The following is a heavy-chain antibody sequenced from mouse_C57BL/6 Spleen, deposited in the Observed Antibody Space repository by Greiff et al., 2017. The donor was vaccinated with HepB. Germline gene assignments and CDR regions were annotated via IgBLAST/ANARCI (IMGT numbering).Heavy chain of an antibody. V-gene: IGHV1-82*01. Sequence: QVLQQQSGPELVKPGASVKISCKASGYAFSSSWMNWVKQRPGKGLEWIGRIYPGDGDTNYNGKFKGKATLTADKSSSTAYMQLSSLTSEDSAVYFCARSLITTERKVAYWGQGTLVTVSA. CDR2: IYPGDGDT. D-gene: IGHD1-1*01. CDR1: GYAFSSSW. J-gene: IGHJ3*01. CDR3: ARSLITTERKVAY.